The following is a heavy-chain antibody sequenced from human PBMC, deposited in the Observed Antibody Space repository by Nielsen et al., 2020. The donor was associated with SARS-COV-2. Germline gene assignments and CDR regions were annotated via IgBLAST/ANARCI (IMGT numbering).Heavy chain of an antibody. CDR3: ARDGVVGSTNTFDV. D-gene: IGHD1-26*01. CDR1: GFTISSSF. V-gene: IGHV3-66*01. J-gene: IGHJ3*01. CDR2: IYTDGST. Sequence: GESLKISCGASGFTISSSFMSWVRQAAGKGLDWVSVIYTDGSTSHADSVKGRFTISRDNSKNTLYLQMNSLRAEDTAVYYCARDGVVGSTNTFDVWGQGTVVTVSS.